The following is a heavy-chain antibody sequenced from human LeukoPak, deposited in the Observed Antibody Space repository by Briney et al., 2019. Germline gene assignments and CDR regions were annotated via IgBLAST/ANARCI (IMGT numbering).Heavy chain of an antibody. J-gene: IGHJ6*03. CDR1: GGSFSGYY. CDR2: INHSGST. V-gene: IGHV4-34*01. D-gene: IGHD3-3*01. Sequence: SETLSLTCAVYGGSFSGYYWSWIRQPPGKGLEWIGEINHSGSTNYNPSLKSRVTISVDTSKNQFSLKLSSVTAADTAVYYCARGRVTIFGVVINYYYYYMDVWGKGTTVTVSS. CDR3: ARGRVTIFGVVINYYYYYMDV.